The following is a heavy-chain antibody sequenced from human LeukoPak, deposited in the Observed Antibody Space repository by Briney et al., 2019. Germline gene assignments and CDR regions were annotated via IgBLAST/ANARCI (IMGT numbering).Heavy chain of an antibody. V-gene: IGHV6-1*01. CDR2: TYYRSTWYN. CDR1: GDSVSNNIAT. CDR3: ARRLTQYDCFDP. J-gene: IGHJ5*02. D-gene: IGHD2-2*01. Sequence: SQTLSLTCAISGDSVSNNIATWNWVRQSPSRGLEWLGRTYYRSTWYNDYAVSVRGRITVNPDTSKNQFSLHLNSVTPEDTAVYYCARRLTQYDCFDPWGQGILVTVSS.